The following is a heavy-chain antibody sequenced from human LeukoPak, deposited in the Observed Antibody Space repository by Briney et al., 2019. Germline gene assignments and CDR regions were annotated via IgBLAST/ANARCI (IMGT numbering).Heavy chain of an antibody. CDR1: GYTFTSYG. D-gene: IGHD6-19*01. CDR2: ISAYNGNT. CDR3: ARDLRVAVTEGYFQH. Sequence: GASVKVSCKASGYTFTSYGISWVRQAPGQGLEWMGWISAYNGNTNYAQKLQGRVTTTTDTSTSTAYMELRSLRSDDTAVYYCARDLRVAVTEGYFQHWGQGTLVTVSS. V-gene: IGHV1-18*01. J-gene: IGHJ1*01.